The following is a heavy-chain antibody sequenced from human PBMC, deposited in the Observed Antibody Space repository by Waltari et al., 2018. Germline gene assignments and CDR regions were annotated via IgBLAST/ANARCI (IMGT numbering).Heavy chain of an antibody. D-gene: IGHD2-21*01. V-gene: IGHV5-51*01. Sequence: EVQLVQSGAEVKKPGESLKISCKGSGYSFTSYWIGWVRQMPGKGLEWMGIIYPGDSDTRYSPSCQGQVTISADKSISTAYLQWSSLKASDTAMYYCARHMGMVVIKADAFDIWGQGTMVTVSS. J-gene: IGHJ3*02. CDR3: ARHMGMVVIKADAFDI. CDR2: IYPGDSDT. CDR1: GYSFTSYW.